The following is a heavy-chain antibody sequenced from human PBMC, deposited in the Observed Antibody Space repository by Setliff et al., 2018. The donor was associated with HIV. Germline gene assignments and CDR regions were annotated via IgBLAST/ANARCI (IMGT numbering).Heavy chain of an antibody. CDR2: IAYDGSNK. Sequence: GGSLRLSCTASGFTFSNYAMHWLRQAPGKGLEWVAVIAYDGSNKHHADSVKGRFTISRDNPNNTVYLQMNSLRAEDTAVYYCARGKSGSYDAYDMWGQGTMVTVSS. J-gene: IGHJ3*02. D-gene: IGHD5-12*01. V-gene: IGHV3-30*04. CDR1: GFTFSNYA. CDR3: ARGKSGSYDAYDM.